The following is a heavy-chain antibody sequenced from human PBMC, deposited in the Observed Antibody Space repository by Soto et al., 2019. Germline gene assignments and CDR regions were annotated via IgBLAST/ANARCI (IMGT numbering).Heavy chain of an antibody. CDR3: SRDLGC. CDR1: GFTFSDHH. V-gene: IGHV3-72*01. CDR2: TRNKANSYTT. Sequence: EVQLVESGGGLVQPGGSLRLSCAASGFTFSDHHMDWVRQAPGKGLEWVGRTRNKANSYTTEYAASVKGRFTISRDDSKNSLYLQINSLKTEDTAVYYCSRDLGCWGQGTVVTVSS. J-gene: IGHJ4*02.